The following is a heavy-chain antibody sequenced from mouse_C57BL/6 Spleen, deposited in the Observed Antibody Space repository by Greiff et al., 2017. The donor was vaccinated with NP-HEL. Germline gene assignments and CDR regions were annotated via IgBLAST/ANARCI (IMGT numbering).Heavy chain of an antibody. CDR1: GFTFSSYA. CDR3: TRDRTTVVDAMDY. D-gene: IGHD1-1*01. V-gene: IGHV5-9-1*02. J-gene: IGHJ4*01. CDR2: ISSGGDYI. Sequence: EVKVVESGEGLVKPGGSLKLSCAASGFTFSSYAMSWVRQTPEKRLEWVAYISSGGDYIYYADTVKGRFTISRDNARNTLYLQMSSLKSEDTAMYYCTRDRTTVVDAMDYWGQGTSVTVSS.